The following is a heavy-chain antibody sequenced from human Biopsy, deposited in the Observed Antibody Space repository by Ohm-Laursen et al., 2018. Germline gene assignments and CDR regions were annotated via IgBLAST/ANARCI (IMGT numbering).Heavy chain of an antibody. CDR1: GFTFSSYA. V-gene: IGHV3-23*01. CDR2: TNNNGGRT. J-gene: IGHJ4*02. D-gene: IGHD4-17*01. Sequence: SLRLSCAASGFTFSSYAMSWVRQSPGKGLEWVSSTNNNGGRTYYTDSVKGRFTISRDNSKNTLYLQMSSLRAEDTAVYYCAKYQLPATATSILDYWGQGALVTVSS. CDR3: AKYQLPATATSILDY.